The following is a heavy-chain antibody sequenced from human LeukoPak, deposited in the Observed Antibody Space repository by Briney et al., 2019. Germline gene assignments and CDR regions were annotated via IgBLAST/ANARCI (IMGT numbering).Heavy chain of an antibody. CDR3: AKGRYSSSWYDFDY. CDR1: GFTFDDYA. V-gene: IGHV3-9*01. Sequence: PGGSLRLSCAASGFTFDDYAMHWVRQAPGKGLEWVSGITWNSGNIGYGDSVKGRFTISGDNAKNSLYLQMNSLRAEDTALYYCAKGRYSSSWYDFDYWGQGTLVTVSS. D-gene: IGHD6-13*01. CDR2: ITWNSGNI. J-gene: IGHJ4*02.